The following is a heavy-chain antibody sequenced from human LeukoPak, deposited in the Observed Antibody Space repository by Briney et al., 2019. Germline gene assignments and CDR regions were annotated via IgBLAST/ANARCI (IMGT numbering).Heavy chain of an antibody. CDR2: IYYSGST. CDR1: GGSISSSSYY. Sequence: SETLSLTCTVSGGSISSSSYYWGWIRQPPGKGLEWIGSIYYSGSTYYNPSLKSRVTISVDTSKNQFSLKLSSVTAADTAVYYCARDYSSSWSYYYYYYMDVWGKGTTVTVSS. J-gene: IGHJ6*03. D-gene: IGHD6-13*01. V-gene: IGHV4-39*07. CDR3: ARDYSSSWSYYYYYYMDV.